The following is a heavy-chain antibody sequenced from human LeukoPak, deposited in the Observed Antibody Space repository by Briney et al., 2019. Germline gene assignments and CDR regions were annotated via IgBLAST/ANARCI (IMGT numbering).Heavy chain of an antibody. CDR2: MYSGDSK. Sequence: HPGGSLRLSCAASGFTVSSNYMSWVRQAPGKGLEWVSVMYSGDSKYYADSVEGRFTIFRDNSKNTLYLQMNSLRAEDTAVYYCARGGESPSHDAFDIWGQGTMVTVSS. V-gene: IGHV3-53*01. CDR1: GFTVSSNY. J-gene: IGHJ3*02. D-gene: IGHD3-10*01. CDR3: ARGGESPSHDAFDI.